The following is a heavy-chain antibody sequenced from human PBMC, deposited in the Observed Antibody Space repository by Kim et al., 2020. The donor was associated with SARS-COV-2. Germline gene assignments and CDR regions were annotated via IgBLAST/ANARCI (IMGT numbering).Heavy chain of an antibody. CDR2: IIPIFGTA. J-gene: IGHJ3*02. CDR1: GGTFSSYA. CDR3: ARDHYYDSSGTILAAFDI. V-gene: IGHV1-69*13. Sequence: SVKVSCKASGGTFSSYAISWVRQAPGQGLEWMGGIIPIFGTANYAQKFQGRVTITADESTSTAYMELSSLRSEDTAVYYCARDHYYDSSGTILAAFDIWGQGTMVTVSS. D-gene: IGHD3-22*01.